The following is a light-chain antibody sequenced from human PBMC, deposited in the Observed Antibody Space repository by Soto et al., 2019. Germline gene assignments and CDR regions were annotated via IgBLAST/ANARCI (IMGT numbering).Light chain of an antibody. Sequence: QSALTQPASVSGSPGQSITISCTGSSSDVGGYNYVSWYQQHPGKAPKLMIYDVSNRPSGVSNRFSGSKSGNTASLTISGLRAGDEADYYCSSYTSSSTPFYVFGTGTKVTVL. J-gene: IGLJ1*01. CDR2: DVS. V-gene: IGLV2-14*01. CDR1: SSDVGGYNY. CDR3: SSYTSSSTPFYV.